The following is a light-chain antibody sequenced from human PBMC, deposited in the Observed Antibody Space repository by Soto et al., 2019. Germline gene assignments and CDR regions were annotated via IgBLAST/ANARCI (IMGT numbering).Light chain of an antibody. J-gene: IGKJ1*01. CDR2: DAS. Sequence: HSPCTLSLSPGERATLSCRASQSVSSYLAWYQQKPGQAPRLLIYDASNRATGIPARFSGSGSGTDFTLTISSLEPEDFAVYYCQQRSNWPWTFGQGTKVDIK. CDR3: QQRSNWPWT. V-gene: IGKV3-11*01. CDR1: QSVSSY.